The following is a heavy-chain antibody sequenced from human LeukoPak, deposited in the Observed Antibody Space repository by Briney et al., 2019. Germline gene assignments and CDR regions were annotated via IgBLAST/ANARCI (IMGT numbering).Heavy chain of an antibody. D-gene: IGHD2-2*01. CDR1: GYTFSGYY. Sequence: ASVKVSCKASGYTFSGYYMHWVRQAPGQGLEWMGWINPNSGGTNYAQKFQGRVTMTRNTSISTAYMELSRLRSDDTAVYYCARDLSYCSSTSCRSRWFDPWGQGTLVTVSS. CDR3: ARDLSYCSSTSCRSRWFDP. CDR2: INPNSGGT. V-gene: IGHV1-2*02. J-gene: IGHJ5*02.